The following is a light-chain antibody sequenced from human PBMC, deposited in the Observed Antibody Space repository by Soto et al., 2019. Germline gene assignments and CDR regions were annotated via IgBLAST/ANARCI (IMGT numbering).Light chain of an antibody. J-gene: IGKJ5*01. CDR1: QSVSSN. Sequence: EIVMTQFPATLSVSPGERATVSCRASQSVSSNLAWYQQKPGQAPRLLIYGASTRATGIPARFSGSGSGTEFTLTISSLQSEDFAVYYCQQYNNWPITFGQGTQLEIK. CDR3: QQYNNWPIT. V-gene: IGKV3-15*01. CDR2: GAS.